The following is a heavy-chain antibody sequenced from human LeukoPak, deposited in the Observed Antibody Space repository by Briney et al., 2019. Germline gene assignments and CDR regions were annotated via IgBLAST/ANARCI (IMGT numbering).Heavy chain of an antibody. V-gene: IGHV3-74*01. J-gene: IGHJ4*02. D-gene: IGHD6-6*01. Sequence: GSLPLSCTASGFSFIGHWMHWARQLPGKGLVWVSRISPTGSTTSYADSVKGRFTVSRDNAKNTLYLQVNNLRAEDTAVYYCARGPNSNWSGLDFWGQGTLLTVSS. CDR3: ARGPNSNWSGLDF. CDR2: ISPTGSTT. CDR1: GFSFIGHW.